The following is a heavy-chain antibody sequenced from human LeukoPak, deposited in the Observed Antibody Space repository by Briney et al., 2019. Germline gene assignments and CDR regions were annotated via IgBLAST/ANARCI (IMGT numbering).Heavy chain of an antibody. D-gene: IGHD2-15*01. Sequence: PGGSLRLSCAASRFTFSNYAMSWVRQAPGKGLEWVSAISGSGGSTSYADSVKGRFTISRDNSKDTLYLQMNSLRAEDTAVYYCAKQKRGNYYSEYDYWAREPWSPSPQ. J-gene: IGHJ4*02. V-gene: IGHV3-23*01. CDR3: AKQKRGNYYSEYDY. CDR1: RFTFSNYA. CDR2: ISGSGGST.